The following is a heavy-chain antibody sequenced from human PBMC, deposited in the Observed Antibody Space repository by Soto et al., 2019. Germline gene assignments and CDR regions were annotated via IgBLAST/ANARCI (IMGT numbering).Heavy chain of an antibody. V-gene: IGHV3-49*04. CDR3: TRLRGYRYGYSDY. Sequence: GGSLRLSCAASGFTFGDYPMSWVRQAPGKGLEWLGFIRSKTYGGTTEYAASVEGRFTISRDDSKSIAYLQMNSLKIEDTAVYYCTRLRGYRYGYSDYWGQGTLVTVS. J-gene: IGHJ4*02. CDR2: IRSKTYGGTT. CDR1: GFTFGDYP. D-gene: IGHD5-18*01.